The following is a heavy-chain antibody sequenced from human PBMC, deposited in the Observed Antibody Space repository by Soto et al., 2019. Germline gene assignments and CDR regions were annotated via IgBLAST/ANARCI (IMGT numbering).Heavy chain of an antibody. J-gene: IGHJ4*02. V-gene: IGHV3-21*01. D-gene: IGHD6-25*01. CDR3: ARDRRGLMVLDY. Sequence: GGSLRLSCAASGFTFSSYSMNWVRQAPGKGLEWVSSISSSSSYIYYADSVKGRFTISRDNAKNSLYLQMNSLRAEDTAVYYCARDRRGLMVLDYWGQGTLVTVSS. CDR2: ISSSSSYI. CDR1: GFTFSSYS.